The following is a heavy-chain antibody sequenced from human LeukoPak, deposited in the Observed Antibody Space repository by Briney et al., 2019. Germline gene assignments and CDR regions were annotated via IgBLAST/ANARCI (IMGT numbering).Heavy chain of an antibody. J-gene: IGHJ4*02. CDR1: GFTFSSYG. D-gene: IGHD6-6*01. Sequence: GGSLRLSCAASGFTFSSYGMHWVRQAPGKGLVWVSRINSDGSSTSYADSVKGRFTISRDNAKNTLYLQMNSLRAEDTAVYYCARERREYSSSSGRGNYFDYWGQGTLVTVSS. CDR3: ARERREYSSSSGRGNYFDY. V-gene: IGHV3-74*01. CDR2: INSDGSST.